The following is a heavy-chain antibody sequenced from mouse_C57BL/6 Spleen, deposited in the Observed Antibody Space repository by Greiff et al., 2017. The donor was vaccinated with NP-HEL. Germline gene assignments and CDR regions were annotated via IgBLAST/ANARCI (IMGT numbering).Heavy chain of an antibody. Sequence: QVQLQQPGAELVMPGASVKLSCKASGYTFTSYWMHWVKQRPGQGLEWIGEIDPSDSYTNYNQRFKGKSTLTVDKSSSTAYMPLSSLTSEDSAVYYCARAQATIHYAMDYWGQGTSVTVSS. J-gene: IGHJ4*01. CDR3: ARAQATIHYAMDY. CDR1: GYTFTSYW. CDR2: IDPSDSYT. D-gene: IGHD3-2*02. V-gene: IGHV1-69*01.